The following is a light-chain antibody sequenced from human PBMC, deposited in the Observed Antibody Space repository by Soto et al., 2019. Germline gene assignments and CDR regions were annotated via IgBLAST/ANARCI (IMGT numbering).Light chain of an antibody. Sequence: EIVMTQSPATLSVSPGERIILSCRASQSVSSNLAWYQQKPGQAPRLLIYGASSRATGIPDRFSGSGSGTDFTLTISRLEPEDFAVYYCHQYDSSPLTFGGGTKVEIK. CDR2: GAS. CDR1: QSVSSN. J-gene: IGKJ4*01. CDR3: HQYDSSPLT. V-gene: IGKV3-20*01.